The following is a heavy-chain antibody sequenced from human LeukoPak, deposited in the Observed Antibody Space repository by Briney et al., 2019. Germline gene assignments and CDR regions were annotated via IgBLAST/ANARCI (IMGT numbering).Heavy chain of an antibody. Sequence: PSETLSLTCTVSGGSISSYYWSWIRQPAGKGLEWIGRIYTSGSTNYNPSLKSRVTMSVDTSKNQFSLKLSSVTAADTAVYYCARATQRYCSGTTCFPYWFDTWGQGTLATVSS. CDR3: ARATQRYCSGTTCFPYWFDT. CDR1: GGSISSYY. V-gene: IGHV4-4*07. CDR2: IYTSGST. D-gene: IGHD2-2*01. J-gene: IGHJ5*02.